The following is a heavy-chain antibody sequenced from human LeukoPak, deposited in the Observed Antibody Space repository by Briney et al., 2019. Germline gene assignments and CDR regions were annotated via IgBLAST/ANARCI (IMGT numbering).Heavy chain of an antibody. CDR3: ARDPSSVTLYFFDY. V-gene: IGHV1-2*02. D-gene: IGHD4-11*01. Sequence: ASVKISCKASGYTFRGNYIHWLRQAPGQGLEWMGWIDANNGGTKSAQKFQGRVTMSRDTSISTAYMDLSSLSPDDAAVYYCARDPSSVTLYFFDYWGQGTLVTVSS. J-gene: IGHJ4*02. CDR2: IDANNGGT. CDR1: GYTFRGNY.